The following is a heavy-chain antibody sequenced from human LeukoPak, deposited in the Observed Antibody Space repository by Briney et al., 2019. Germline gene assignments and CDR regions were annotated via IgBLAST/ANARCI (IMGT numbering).Heavy chain of an antibody. J-gene: IGHJ4*02. V-gene: IGHV4-59*12. CDR1: GDSFNNYY. D-gene: IGHD5-18*01. Sequence: SETLSLTCTVSGDSFNNYYWHWIRQPPGKSLDWIGYIYFTGSTNYNPSLESRVTMSVDTSKNQFSLKLSSVTAADTAVYYCARAKHTAFDYWGQGTLVTVSS. CDR3: ARAKHTAFDY. CDR2: IYFTGST.